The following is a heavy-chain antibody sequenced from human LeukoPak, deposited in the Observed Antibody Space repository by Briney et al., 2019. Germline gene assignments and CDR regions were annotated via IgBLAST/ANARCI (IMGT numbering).Heavy chain of an antibody. V-gene: IGHV4-39*01. CDR2: IYYSGST. CDR3: ARVEWELLRSYYYYYMDV. CDR1: GGSISSSSYY. D-gene: IGHD1-26*01. Sequence: PSETLSLTCTVSGGSISSSSYYWGWIRQPPGKGLEWIGSIYYSGSTYYNPSLKSRVTISVDTSKNQFSLKLSSVTAADTAVYYCARVEWELLRSYYYYYMDVWGKGTTVTVSS. J-gene: IGHJ6*03.